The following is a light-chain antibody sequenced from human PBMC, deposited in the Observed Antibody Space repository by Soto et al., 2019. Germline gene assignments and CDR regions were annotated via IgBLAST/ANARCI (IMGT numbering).Light chain of an antibody. V-gene: IGKV3-11*01. CDR1: QSVRNY. CDR2: DAS. J-gene: IGKJ1*01. Sequence: EIVLTQSPATLSLSTGERATLSCRARQSVRNYFAWYQQKPGQAPRLLSCDASNRATGNPASFSGCGSGPDVTLSISSLEPEDFAVYYCQQRSTWPLTFGQGTKVEVK. CDR3: QQRSTWPLT.